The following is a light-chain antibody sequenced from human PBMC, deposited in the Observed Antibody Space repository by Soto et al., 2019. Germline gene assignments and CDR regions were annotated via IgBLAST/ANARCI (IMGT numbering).Light chain of an antibody. CDR1: RYVSSY. J-gene: IGKJ2*01. CDR2: DAS. CDR3: QQLSYYPRT. Sequence: IQMTQSPSSLSATVGDRVTITCRASRYVSSYLVWYQQKPGKAPELLIYDASTLQSGVPLRFSGSGSGTEFSLTISSLQHEDFATYCFQQLSYYPRTFCQLTKLEI. V-gene: IGKV1-9*01.